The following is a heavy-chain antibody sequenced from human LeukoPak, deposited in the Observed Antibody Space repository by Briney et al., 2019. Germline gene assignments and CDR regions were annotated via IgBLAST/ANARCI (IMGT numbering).Heavy chain of an antibody. V-gene: IGHV3-33*06. CDR3: AKDAQRGFDYSNSLEN. Sequence: GGSLRLSCAASKFTFSHFGMHWVRQAPGKGLEWVAVIWNGGSNQYYAESVKGRFTVSRDNSQNMVYLQMNSLRPEDTAVYYCAKDAQRGFDYSNSLENWGQGTLVTVSS. J-gene: IGHJ4*02. CDR1: KFTFSHFG. CDR2: IWNGGSNQ. D-gene: IGHD4-11*01.